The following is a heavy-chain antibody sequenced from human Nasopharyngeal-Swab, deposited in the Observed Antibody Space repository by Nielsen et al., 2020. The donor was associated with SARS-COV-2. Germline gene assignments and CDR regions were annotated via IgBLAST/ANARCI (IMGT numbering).Heavy chain of an antibody. Sequence: GESLKISCAASGFTFSSYAMHWVRQAPGKGLEWVAVISYDGSNKYYADSVKGRFTISRDNSKNTLYLQMNSLRAEDTAVYYCASLYGSGSYYNRQTYYYYGMDAWGQGTTVTVSS. V-gene: IGHV3-30-3*01. CDR1: GFTFSSYA. D-gene: IGHD3-10*01. CDR2: ISYDGSNK. J-gene: IGHJ6*02. CDR3: ASLYGSGSYYNRQTYYYYGMDA.